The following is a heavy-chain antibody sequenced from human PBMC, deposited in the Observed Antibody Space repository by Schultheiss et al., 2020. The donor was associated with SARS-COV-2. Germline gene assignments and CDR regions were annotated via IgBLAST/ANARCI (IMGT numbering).Heavy chain of an antibody. CDR1: GFTFSSYA. Sequence: GGSLRLSCAASGFTFSSYAMSWVRQAPGKGLEWVSAISGSGGSTYYADSVKGRFTISRDNSKNTLYLQMNSLRAEDTAVYYCANLGRVVPAAPRGFDPWGQGTLGTGSS. J-gene: IGHJ5*02. D-gene: IGHD2-2*01. V-gene: IGHV3-23*01. CDR3: ANLGRVVPAAPRGFDP. CDR2: ISGSGGST.